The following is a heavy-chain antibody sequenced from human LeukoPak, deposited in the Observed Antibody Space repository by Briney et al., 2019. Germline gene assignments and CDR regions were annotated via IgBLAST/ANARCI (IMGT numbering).Heavy chain of an antibody. J-gene: IGHJ4*02. Sequence: ASVKVSCKASGYTFTDYYMHWVRQAPGQGLEWMGWSNPSSGGTQYAQKFQGRVTMTRDTSITTAYMELSSLTFDDTAVYYCARVKGGFGELSSFDYWGQGTLVTVSS. CDR1: GYTFTDYY. V-gene: IGHV1-2*02. CDR2: SNPSSGGT. D-gene: IGHD3-10*01. CDR3: ARVKGGFGELSSFDY.